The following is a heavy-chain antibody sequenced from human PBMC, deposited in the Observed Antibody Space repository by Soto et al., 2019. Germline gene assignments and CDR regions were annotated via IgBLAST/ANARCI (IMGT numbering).Heavy chain of an antibody. D-gene: IGHD2-8*01. CDR2: IYYGGSA. Sequence: QVQLQESGPGLVKPSGTLSLTCTVSGGSISTYYWSWIRQPPGKGLEWIGYIYYGGSANYNPSLNSRVTISVDTSKKQFSLKLSSVTAADTAVYYCARGGHCTNGVCSALDYWGQGTLVTVSS. CDR3: ARGGHCTNGVCSALDY. CDR1: GGSISTYY. V-gene: IGHV4-59*08. J-gene: IGHJ4*02.